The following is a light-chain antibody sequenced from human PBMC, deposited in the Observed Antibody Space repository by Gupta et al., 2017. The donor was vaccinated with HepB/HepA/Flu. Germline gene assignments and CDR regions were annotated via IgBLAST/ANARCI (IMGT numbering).Light chain of an antibody. CDR3: QEDDDTPIT. Sequence: DIVMTQSPDSLAVSLGERATINCKSSQNVLYSNNKDFLAWYQHKPGHPPKLLISWASTRESGVPDRFSGRGSGTDFTLTISSLQAEDVAVYYCQEDDDTPITFGQGTXLEIK. J-gene: IGKJ5*01. CDR1: QNVLYSNNKDF. V-gene: IGKV4-1*01. CDR2: WAS.